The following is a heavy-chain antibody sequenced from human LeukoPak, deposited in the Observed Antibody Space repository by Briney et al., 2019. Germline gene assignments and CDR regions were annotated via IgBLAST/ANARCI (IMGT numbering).Heavy chain of an antibody. CDR3: AKDSTGTTPLDY. V-gene: IGHV3-74*01. Sequence: GGSLRLSCAASGFTFGNYWMHWVRQAPGKGLVWVSRINSDGINTSYADSVKGRFTISRDNAKNTLYLQMNSLRAEDTAVYYCAKDSTGTTPLDYWGQGTLVTVSS. CDR2: INSDGINT. CDR1: GFTFGNYW. J-gene: IGHJ4*02. D-gene: IGHD1-1*01.